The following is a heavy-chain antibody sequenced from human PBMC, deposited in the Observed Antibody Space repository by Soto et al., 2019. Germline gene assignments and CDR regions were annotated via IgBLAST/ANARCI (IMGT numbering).Heavy chain of an antibody. CDR2: ISGGGGSS. Sequence: EVQLLESGGGLVQPGGSLRLSCAASGFTFSTYAMGWVRQAPGKGLEWVSGISGGGGSSYYADSVEGRFTISRDNSKNTLYLQMNSLRAEHTAVYYCAHNCGVDCHSVFFYWGQGTLVIVSS. D-gene: IGHD2-21*02. CDR1: GFTFSTYA. CDR3: AHNCGVDCHSVFFY. J-gene: IGHJ4*02. V-gene: IGHV3-23*01.